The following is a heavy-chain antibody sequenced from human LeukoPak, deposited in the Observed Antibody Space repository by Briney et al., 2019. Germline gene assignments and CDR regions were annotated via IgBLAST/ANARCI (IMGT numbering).Heavy chain of an antibody. CDR2: ISPSGGST. D-gene: IGHD2-15*01. J-gene: IGHJ4*02. CDR1: GFTFSSNA. Sequence: PGGSLRLSCAASGFTFSSNAMSWVRQAPGKGLEWVSVISPSGGSTYYADSVKGRFTIPRDNSENTLYLQMNSLRAEDTALYYCAQGRMTKGYDYWGQGTLVTVSS. V-gene: IGHV3-23*01. CDR3: AQGRMTKGYDY.